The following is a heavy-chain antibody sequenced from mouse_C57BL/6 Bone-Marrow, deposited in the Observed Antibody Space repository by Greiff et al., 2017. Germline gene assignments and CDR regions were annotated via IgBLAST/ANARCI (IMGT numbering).Heavy chain of an antibody. J-gene: IGHJ2*01. Sequence: DVQLVESGGGLVKPGGSLKLSCAASGFTFSSYAMPWVRQTPEKRLEWVATISDGGSYTYYPDNVQGRFTISRDNAKINLYQQMSHLKSEDTAMYYCARGYYDDYWGQGTTLTVSS. V-gene: IGHV5-4*01. D-gene: IGHD2-4*01. CDR2: ISDGGSYT. CDR3: ARGYYDDY. CDR1: GFTFSSYA.